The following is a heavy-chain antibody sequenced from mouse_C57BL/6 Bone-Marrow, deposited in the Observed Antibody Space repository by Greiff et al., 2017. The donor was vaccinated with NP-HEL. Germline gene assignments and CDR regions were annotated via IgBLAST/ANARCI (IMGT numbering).Heavy chain of an antibody. CDR3: TRRSNPFDY. J-gene: IGHJ2*01. CDR2: IDPETGGT. CDR1: GYTFTDYE. V-gene: IGHV1-15*01. D-gene: IGHD2-5*01. Sequence: VKLQQSGAELVRPGASVTLSCKASGYTFTDYEMHWVKQTPVHGLEWIGAIDPETGGTAYNQKFKGKAILTADKSSSTAYMELRSLTSEDSAVYYCTRRSNPFDYWGQGTTLTVSS.